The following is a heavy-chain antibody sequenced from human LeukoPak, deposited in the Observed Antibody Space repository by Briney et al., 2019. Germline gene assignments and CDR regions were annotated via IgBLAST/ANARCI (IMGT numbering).Heavy chain of an antibody. CDR2: IYYSGST. Sequence: PSETLSLTCTVSGGSISSSSYYWGWIRQPPGKGLEGIGSIYYSGSTYYNPSLKSRVTISVDTSKNQFSLKLSSVTAADTAVYYCARRGYDSSGYYRNYWGQGTLVTVSS. V-gene: IGHV4-39*01. CDR3: ARRGYDSSGYYRNY. D-gene: IGHD3-22*01. J-gene: IGHJ4*02. CDR1: GGSISSSSYY.